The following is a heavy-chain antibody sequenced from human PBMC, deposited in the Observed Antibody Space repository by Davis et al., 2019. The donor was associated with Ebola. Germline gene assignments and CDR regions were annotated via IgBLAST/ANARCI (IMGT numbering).Heavy chain of an antibody. CDR3: ARGGGYCSSTSCPTGDY. J-gene: IGHJ4*02. Sequence: GGSLRLSCAASGFTFSSYAMHWVRQAPGEGLEYVSAISSNGGSTYYANSVKGRFTISRDNSKNTLYLQMGSLRAEDMAVYYCARGGGYCSSTSCPTGDYWGQGTLVTVSS. D-gene: IGHD2-2*03. CDR2: ISSNGGST. CDR1: GFTFSSYA. V-gene: IGHV3-64*01.